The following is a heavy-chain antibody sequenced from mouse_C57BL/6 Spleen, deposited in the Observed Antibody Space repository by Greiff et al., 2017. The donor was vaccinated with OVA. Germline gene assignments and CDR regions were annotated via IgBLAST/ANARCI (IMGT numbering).Heavy chain of an antibody. CDR3: ARYLITTVVAPFDY. CDR2: INPNNGGT. D-gene: IGHD1-1*01. CDR1: GYTFTDYY. V-gene: IGHV1-26*01. J-gene: IGHJ2*01. Sequence: EVKLQQSGPELVKPGASVKISCKASGYTFTDYYMNWVKQSHGKSLEWIGDINPNNGGTSYNQKFKGKATLTVDKSSSTAYMELRSLTSEDSAVYYCARYLITTVVAPFDYWGQGTTLTVSS.